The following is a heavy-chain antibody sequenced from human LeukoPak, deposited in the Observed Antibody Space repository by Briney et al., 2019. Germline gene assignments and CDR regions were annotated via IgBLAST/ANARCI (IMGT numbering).Heavy chain of an antibody. V-gene: IGHV3-21*01. Sequence: PGGSLRLSCAASGFTFSSYEMNWVRQAPGKGLEWVSSISSSSSYIYYADSVKGRFTISRDNAKNSLYLQMNSLRAEGTAVYYCAREQYSSSAFDIWGQGTMVTVSS. J-gene: IGHJ3*02. D-gene: IGHD6-13*01. CDR2: ISSSSSYI. CDR3: AREQYSSSAFDI. CDR1: GFTFSSYE.